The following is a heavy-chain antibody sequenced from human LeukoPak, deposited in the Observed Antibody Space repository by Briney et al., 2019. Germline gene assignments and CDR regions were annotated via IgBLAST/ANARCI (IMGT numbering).Heavy chain of an antibody. CDR3: AKDNYYDSSGSFQH. CDR2: ISWNSGTI. J-gene: IGHJ1*01. V-gene: IGHV3-9*01. CDR1: GFTFDDYA. Sequence: GRSLRLSCAASGFTFDDYAMHWVRQAPGKGLEWVSGISWNSGTIGYADSVKGRFTISRDNAKNSLYLQMNSLRAEGTALYYCAKDNYYDSSGSFQHWGQGTLVTVSS. D-gene: IGHD3-22*01.